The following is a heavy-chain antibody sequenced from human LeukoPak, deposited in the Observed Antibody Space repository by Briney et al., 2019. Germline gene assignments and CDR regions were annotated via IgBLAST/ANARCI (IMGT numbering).Heavy chain of an antibody. CDR2: ISAYNGNT. V-gene: IGHV1-18*01. CDR3: ARDWGNCSGGSCHRGAFDI. D-gene: IGHD2-15*01. J-gene: IGHJ3*02. Sequence: ASVTVSCMASGYTFRSYDINWVRQAPGQGLEWMGWISAYNGNTNYAQKLQGRVTITTDTSTSTAYMELRSLRSDDTAVYYCARDWGNCSGGSCHRGAFDIWGQGTMVTVSS. CDR1: GYTFRSYD.